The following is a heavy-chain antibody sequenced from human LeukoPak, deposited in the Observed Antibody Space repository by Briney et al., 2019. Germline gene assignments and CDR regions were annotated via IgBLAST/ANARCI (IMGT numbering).Heavy chain of an antibody. V-gene: IGHV4-39*07. D-gene: IGHD2-15*01. CDR2: IYYSGST. CDR1: GGSISSSSYY. CDR3: ARIYCSGGSCYSGYLPYYYYYYMDV. J-gene: IGHJ6*03. Sequence: PSETLSLTCTVSGGSISSSSYYWDWIRQPPGKGLEWIVSIYYSGSTYYNPSLKSRLTISVDTSNNQFSLKLSSVTAADTAVYYCARIYCSGGSCYSGYLPYYYYYYMDVWGKGTTVTVSS.